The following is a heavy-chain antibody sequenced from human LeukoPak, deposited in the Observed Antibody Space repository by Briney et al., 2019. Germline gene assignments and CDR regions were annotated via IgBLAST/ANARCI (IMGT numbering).Heavy chain of an antibody. Sequence: AGGSLRLSCAASGLTFSSYAMNWVRQAPGKGLEWDSAISSSGGTTYYADSVKGRFTISRDNSKNTLYLQMNSLRAEDTAVYYCAKPTRGYCSSSSCHMFDYWGQGTLVTVSS. D-gene: IGHD2-2*02. J-gene: IGHJ4*02. CDR3: AKPTRGYCSSSSCHMFDY. CDR1: GLTFSSYA. V-gene: IGHV3-23*01. CDR2: ISSSGGTT.